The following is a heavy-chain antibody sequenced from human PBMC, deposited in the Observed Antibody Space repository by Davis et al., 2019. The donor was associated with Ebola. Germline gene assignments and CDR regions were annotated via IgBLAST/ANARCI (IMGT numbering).Heavy chain of an antibody. D-gene: IGHD1-26*01. CDR2: ISTYNGNT. CDR3: ARGVVGATAYYFDY. J-gene: IGHJ4*02. V-gene: IGHV1-18*01. CDR1: GYTFTSYG. Sequence: AASVKVSCKASGYTFTSYGINWVRQAPGQGLEWMGWISTYNGNTNYAQKLQGRVTMTTDTSTSTAYMELRSLRSDDTAVYYCARGVVGATAYYFDYWGQGTLVTVSS.